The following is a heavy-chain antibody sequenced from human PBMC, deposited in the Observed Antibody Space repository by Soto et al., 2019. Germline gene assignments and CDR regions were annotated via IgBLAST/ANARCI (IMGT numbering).Heavy chain of an antibody. CDR2: IKSKTDGGTT. CDR3: TTVPLRKNPWLPKNMRR. V-gene: IGHV3-15*01. D-gene: IGHD6-19*01. CDR1: GFTVSNAW. J-gene: IGHJ4*01. Sequence: PGGSLRLSCAASGFTVSNAWMSWVRQAPGKGLEWVGRIKSKTDGGTTDYAAPVKGRFIISRDDSKNTLYLQMNSLKTEDTAVYYCTTVPLRKNPWLPKNMRRWGHGTMVPVSP.